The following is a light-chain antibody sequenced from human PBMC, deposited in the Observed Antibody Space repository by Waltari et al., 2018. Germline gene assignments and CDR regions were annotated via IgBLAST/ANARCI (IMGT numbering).Light chain of an antibody. V-gene: IGLV2-23*02. CDR1: SSDVGSYNL. J-gene: IGLJ3*02. CDR2: EVT. CDR3: CAYEGSDSWV. Sequence: QSALTQPASVSGSPGQSITISCTGSSSDVGSYNLVSWYRQRPGKAPKLMIYEVTKRPLAVSDRFSGSKSGSTASLTISGLQAEDEADYYCCAYEGSDSWVFGGETKLTVL.